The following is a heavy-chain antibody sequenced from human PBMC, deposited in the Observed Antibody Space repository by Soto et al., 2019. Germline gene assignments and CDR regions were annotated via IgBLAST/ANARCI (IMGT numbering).Heavy chain of an antibody. V-gene: IGHV4-31*03. CDR1: GGSISSGGYY. CDR3: ARSIVATRQPQPYYFDY. CDR2: IYYSGST. Sequence: TLSLTCTVSGGSISSGGYYWSWIRQHPGKGLEWIGYIYYSGSTYYNPSLKSRVTISVDTSKNQFSLKLSSVTAADTAVYYCARSIVATRQPQPYYFDYWGQGTLVTVSS. J-gene: IGHJ4*02. D-gene: IGHD5-12*01.